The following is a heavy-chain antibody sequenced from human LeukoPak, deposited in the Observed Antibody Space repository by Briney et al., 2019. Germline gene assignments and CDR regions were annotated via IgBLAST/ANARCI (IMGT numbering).Heavy chain of an antibody. V-gene: IGHV3-30*15. D-gene: IGHD6-19*01. CDR1: GFTFRSYA. CDR2: ISDDGSRQ. J-gene: IGHJ4*02. CDR3: AREQSGDGWSGFDY. Sequence: GGSLRLSCAASGFTFRSYAMHWVRQAPGKGLEWVAVISDDGSRQHYADFLEGRITISSDNSKNTVSLQMSSLRTEDTAVYFCAREQSGDGWSGFDYWGQGTLVTVSP.